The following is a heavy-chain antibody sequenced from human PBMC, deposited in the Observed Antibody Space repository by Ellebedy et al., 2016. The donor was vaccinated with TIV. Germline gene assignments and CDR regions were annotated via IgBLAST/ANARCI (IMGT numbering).Heavy chain of an antibody. V-gene: IGHV3-74*01. D-gene: IGHD3-16*01. J-gene: IGHJ4*02. CDR1: GFTFSSYW. Sequence: PGGSLRLSCAASGFTFSSYWMHWVRQAPGKGLVWVSRINSDGSSTSYADSVKGRFTISRDNAKNTLYLQMNSLRAEDTAVYYCARFTGGFGDFDYWGLGTLVTVSS. CDR2: INSDGSST. CDR3: ARFTGGFGDFDY.